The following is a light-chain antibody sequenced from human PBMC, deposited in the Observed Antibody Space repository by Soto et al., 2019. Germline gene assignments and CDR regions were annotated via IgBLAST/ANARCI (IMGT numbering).Light chain of an antibody. CDR1: QSVNSN. CDR2: GAS. Sequence: EIVMTQSPATMSVSPGESATLSCRASQSVNSNLAWYQQKPGQAPRLLIHGASTRATGIPARFSGTGSGTEFTLIISSLQSEDFAVYYCQQYHNWPPWTFGQGTKVEIK. J-gene: IGKJ1*01. CDR3: QQYHNWPPWT. V-gene: IGKV3-15*01.